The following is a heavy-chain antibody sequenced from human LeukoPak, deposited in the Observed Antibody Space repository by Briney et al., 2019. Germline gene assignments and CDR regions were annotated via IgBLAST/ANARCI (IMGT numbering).Heavy chain of an antibody. V-gene: IGHV3-23*01. CDR2: ISNSGGST. CDR1: GFTFSSYA. J-gene: IGHJ3*02. CDR3: VKDGEWTFDI. D-gene: IGHD3-3*01. Sequence: PGGSLRLSCAASGFTFSSYAMSWVRQAPGKGLEWVSAISNSGGSTYYADSVKGRFTISRDNAKNSLYLQMNSLRPEDTAIYYCVKDGEWTFDIWGQGTMVTVSS.